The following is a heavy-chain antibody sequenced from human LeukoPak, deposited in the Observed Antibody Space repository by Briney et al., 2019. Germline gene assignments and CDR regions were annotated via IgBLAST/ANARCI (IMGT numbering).Heavy chain of an antibody. V-gene: IGHV4-39*01. J-gene: IGHJ6*03. CDR1: GGSISSTSYY. D-gene: IGHD6-6*01. Sequence: SETLSLTCTVSGGSISSTSYYWGWIRQPPGRGLEWIGSIYYSGSTSYNPSLRSRVTISVDTSKDQFSLKLSSVAAADTAVYYCARPQYSTSPEGYYYYYMDVWGKGTTLTVSS. CDR3: ARPQYSTSPEGYYYYYMDV. CDR2: IYYSGST.